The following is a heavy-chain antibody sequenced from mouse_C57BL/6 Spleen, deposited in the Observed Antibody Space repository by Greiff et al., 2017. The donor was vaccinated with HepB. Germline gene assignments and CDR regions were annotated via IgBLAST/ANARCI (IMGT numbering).Heavy chain of an antibody. J-gene: IGHJ4*01. D-gene: IGHD4-1*02. V-gene: IGHV2-5*01. CDR3: AKISNWDGPYAMDY. CDR1: GFSLTSYG. Sequence: VQLQQSGPGLVQPSQSLSITCTVSGFSLTSYGVHWVRQSPGKGLEWLGVIWRGGSTDYNAAFMSRLSITKDNSKSQVFFKMNSLQADDTAIYYCAKISNWDGPYAMDYWGQGTSVTVSS. CDR2: IWRGGST.